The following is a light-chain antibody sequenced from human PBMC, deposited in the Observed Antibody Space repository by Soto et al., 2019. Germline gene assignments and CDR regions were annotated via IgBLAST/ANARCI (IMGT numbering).Light chain of an antibody. V-gene: IGKV3-15*01. CDR3: QQYNNWPPRLT. CDR1: QSVSSN. CDR2: GAS. J-gene: IGKJ4*01. Sequence: EIVMTQSPATLSVSPGERATLSCRASQSVSSNLAWYQQEPGQAPRLLIYGASTRATGIPARFSGSGPGTEFTLTISSLQSEDFAVYYCQQYNNWPPRLTFGAGTKVDIK.